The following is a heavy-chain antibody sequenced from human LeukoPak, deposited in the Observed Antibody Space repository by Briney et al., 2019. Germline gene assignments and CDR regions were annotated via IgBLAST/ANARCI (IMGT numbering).Heavy chain of an antibody. CDR2: ISDSGGST. CDR1: GFTFSSYA. V-gene: IGHV3-23*01. J-gene: IGHJ6*03. CDR3: ATPGQLVFYYNMDV. D-gene: IGHD6-13*01. Sequence: GGSLRLSCAASGFTFSSYAMSWVRQAPGKGLEWVSGISDSGGSTDYADSVKGRFTISRDNSKNTLYLQMNSLRAEDTAVYFSATPGQLVFYYNMDVWGKGTTVIVSS.